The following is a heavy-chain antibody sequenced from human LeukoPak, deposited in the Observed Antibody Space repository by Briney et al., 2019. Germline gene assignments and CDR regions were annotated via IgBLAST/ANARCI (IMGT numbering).Heavy chain of an antibody. J-gene: IGHJ6*02. CDR2: VYSSGNT. CDR1: DGSISIYY. CDR3: ARDSHPQAPTIFGVVIMDYYYYGMDV. V-gene: IGHV4-4*08. D-gene: IGHD3-3*01. Sequence: SETLSLTCTVSDGSISIYYWSWIRQPPGKGLEWIGYVYSSGNTNYSPSLKGRAIISADTSKNQFSLKLTSVTAADTAVYYCARDSHPQAPTIFGVVIMDYYYYGMDVWGQGTTVTVSS.